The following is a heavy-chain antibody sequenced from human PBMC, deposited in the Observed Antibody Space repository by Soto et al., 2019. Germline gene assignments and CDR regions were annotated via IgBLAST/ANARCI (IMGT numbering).Heavy chain of an antibody. J-gene: IGHJ5*02. Sequence: ASVKVSCKASGYTFTSYGISWVRQAPGQGLEWMGWISAYNGNTNYAQKFQGRVTMTTDTSTSTAYMELSSLRSEDTAVYYCARAAAESEVMWFDPWGQGTLVTVSS. CDR1: GYTFTSYG. D-gene: IGHD6-13*01. CDR3: ARAAAESEVMWFDP. V-gene: IGHV1-18*01. CDR2: ISAYNGNT.